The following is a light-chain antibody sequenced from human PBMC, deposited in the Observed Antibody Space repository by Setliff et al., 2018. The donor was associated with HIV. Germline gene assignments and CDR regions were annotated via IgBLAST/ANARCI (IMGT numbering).Light chain of an antibody. J-gene: IGLJ1*01. V-gene: IGLV2-23*02. CDR1: SSNVGSYNL. Sequence: QSVLAQPASVSGSPGQSITISCTGNSSNVGSYNLVSWYQQHPGKAPKLIIYEVTKRPSGVSNRISGSKSGNTASLTISGLQAEDETDYYCCSYAGADAVDVFGTGTKVTV. CDR2: EVT. CDR3: CSYAGADAVDV.